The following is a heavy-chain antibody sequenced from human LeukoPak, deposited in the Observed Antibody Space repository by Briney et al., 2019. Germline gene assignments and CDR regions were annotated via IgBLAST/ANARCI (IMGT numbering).Heavy chain of an antibody. D-gene: IGHD6-13*01. V-gene: IGHV1-18*01. CDR2: ISAYNGNT. CDR3: ARDHTAGYSNLPDAFDI. Sequence: ASVKVSCKASGYTFTSYGISRVRQAPGQGLEWMGWISAYNGNTNYAQKLQGRVTMATDTSTSTAYMELRGLRSDDTAVYYCARDHTAGYSNLPDAFDIWGQGTMVTVSS. J-gene: IGHJ3*02. CDR1: GYTFTSYG.